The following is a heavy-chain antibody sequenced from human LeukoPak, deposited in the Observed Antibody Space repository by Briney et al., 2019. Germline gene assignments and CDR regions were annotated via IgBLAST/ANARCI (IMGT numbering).Heavy chain of an antibody. J-gene: IGHJ4*02. D-gene: IGHD3-22*01. CDR2: ISSGSITI. V-gene: IGHV3-48*01. CDR3: ASRHSSDYNSIAY. CDR1: GFSFSSYG. Sequence: GGSLRLSCAASGFSFSSYGMNWVRQAPGKGLEWVSYISSGSITIYYADSVKGRFTISRDNAKNSLFLQMNSLRAEDTAVYYCASRHSSDYNSIAYWGQGTLVTVSS.